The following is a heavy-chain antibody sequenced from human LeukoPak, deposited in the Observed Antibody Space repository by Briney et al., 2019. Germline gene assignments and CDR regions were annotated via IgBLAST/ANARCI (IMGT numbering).Heavy chain of an antibody. J-gene: IGHJ3*02. Sequence: ASVKVSCKVSGYTLTELSMHWVRQAPGKGLEWMGGFDPEDGEAIYAQKFQGRVTMTEDTSTDTAYMELSSLRSEDTAVYYCATDLTTVTTHAFDIWGQGTMVTVSS. CDR2: FDPEDGEA. D-gene: IGHD4-17*01. CDR1: GYTLTELS. CDR3: ATDLTTVTTHAFDI. V-gene: IGHV1-24*01.